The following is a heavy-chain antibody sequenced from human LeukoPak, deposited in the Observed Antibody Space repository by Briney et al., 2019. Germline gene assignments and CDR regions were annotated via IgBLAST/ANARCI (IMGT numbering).Heavy chain of an antibody. CDR1: GYTFTSYG. D-gene: IGHD1-1*01. CDR3: ARRNDPSGMDV. CDR2: ISAYNGNT. J-gene: IGHJ6*02. V-gene: IGHV1-18*01. Sequence: ASVKVSCKASGYTFTSYGISWVRQAPGQGLEWMGWISAYNGNTNYAQKFQGRVTMTRDTSISTAYMELSRLRSDDTAVYYCARRNDPSGMDVWGQGTTVTVSS.